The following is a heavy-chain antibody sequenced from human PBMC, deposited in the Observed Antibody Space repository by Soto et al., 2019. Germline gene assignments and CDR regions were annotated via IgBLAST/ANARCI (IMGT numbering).Heavy chain of an antibody. D-gene: IGHD6-19*01. Sequence: SETLSLTCTVSGHSLSSGGYYWSWIRQHPGKGLEWVGYIYFTGSTLYDPSLKSRLAMSLDTSKNQFSLRLTSVTAADTAVYFCARDWGSSGWPNWGQGTLVTVSS. CDR1: GHSLSSGGYY. CDR3: ARDWGSSGWPN. J-gene: IGHJ4*02. V-gene: IGHV4-31*03. CDR2: IYFTGST.